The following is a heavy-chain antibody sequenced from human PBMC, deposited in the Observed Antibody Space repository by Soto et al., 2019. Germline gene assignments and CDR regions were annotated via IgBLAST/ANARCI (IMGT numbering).Heavy chain of an antibody. V-gene: IGHV4-39*01. CDR3: ARCYDSSGYYPLWSFDI. CDR2: IYYSGST. D-gene: IGHD3-22*01. J-gene: IGHJ3*02. Sequence: SETLSLTCTVSGGSISSSSYYWGWIRQPPGKGLEWIGSIYYSGSTYYNPSLKSRVTISVDTSKNQFSLKLSSVTAADTAVYYCARCYDSSGYYPLWSFDIWGQGTMVTVSS. CDR1: GGSISSSSYY.